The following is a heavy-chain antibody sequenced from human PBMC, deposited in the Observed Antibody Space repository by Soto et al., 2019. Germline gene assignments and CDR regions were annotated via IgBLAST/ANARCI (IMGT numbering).Heavy chain of an antibody. CDR2: IFHSGNN. CDR1: GGSISRGGYS. Sequence: QLQLQESGSGLVKPSQTLSLTCAVSGGSISRGGYSWSWIRQPPGKGLEWIGYIFHSGNNYYNASLKSRVTISVDRSKNQFSLKLSSVTAADTAVYYCARGGGKGATYYYGMDVWGQGTTVTVSS. J-gene: IGHJ6*02. CDR3: ARGGGKGATYYYGMDV. V-gene: IGHV4-30-2*01. D-gene: IGHD1-26*01.